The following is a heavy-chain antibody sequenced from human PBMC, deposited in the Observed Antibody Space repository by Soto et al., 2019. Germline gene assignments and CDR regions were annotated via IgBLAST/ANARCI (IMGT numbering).Heavy chain of an antibody. CDR2: SYYSGST. V-gene: IGHV4-39*01. CDR1: DGSISSRSYY. J-gene: IGHJ4*02. Sequence: SRTLALTCTVSDGSISSRSYYWGWIRQPPGKGLEWIGSSYYSGSTYYNPSLKSRVTISVDTSKNQFSLKLSSVTAADTAVYYCARHTGYSSSWLPTAPESFVYWDPATMVSLSS. D-gene: IGHD6-13*01. CDR3: ARHTGYSSSWLPTAPESFVY.